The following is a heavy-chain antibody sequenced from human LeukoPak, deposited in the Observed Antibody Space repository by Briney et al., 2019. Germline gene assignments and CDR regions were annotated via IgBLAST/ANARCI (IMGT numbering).Heavy chain of an antibody. Sequence: SETLSLTCTVPGGSISSYYWSWIRQPPGKGLEWIGYIYYSGSTNYNPSLKSRVTISVDTSKNQFSLKLSSVTAADTAVYYCARHAAYYYDSSGYYRGGYFDYWGQGTLVTVSS. CDR1: GGSISSYY. D-gene: IGHD3-22*01. V-gene: IGHV4-59*08. CDR2: IYYSGST. CDR3: ARHAAYYYDSSGYYRGGYFDY. J-gene: IGHJ4*02.